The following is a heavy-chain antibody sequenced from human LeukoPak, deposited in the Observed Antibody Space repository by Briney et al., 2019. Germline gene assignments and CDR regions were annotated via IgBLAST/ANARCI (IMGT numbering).Heavy chain of an antibody. D-gene: IGHD3-10*01. CDR2: TNWNGART. CDR1: GFTFDDYG. Sequence: TGGSLRLSCAASGFTFDDYGMSWVRQAPGKGLEWVSGTNWNGARTGYADSVKGRFIISRDNAKNSLYLQMNSLGAEDTALYYCAREQGMVRGSWFDPWGQGTLVTVSS. J-gene: IGHJ5*02. V-gene: IGHV3-20*04. CDR3: AREQGMVRGSWFDP.